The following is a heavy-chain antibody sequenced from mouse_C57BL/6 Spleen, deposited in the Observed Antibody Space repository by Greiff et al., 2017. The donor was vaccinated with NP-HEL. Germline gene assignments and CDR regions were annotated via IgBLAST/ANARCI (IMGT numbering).Heavy chain of an antibody. CDR1: GFTFSSYA. D-gene: IGHD1-1*01. Sequence: DVHLVESGEGLVKPGGSLKLSCAASGFTFSSYAMSWVRQTPEKRLEWVAYISSGGDYIYYADTVKGRFTISRDNARNTLYLQMSSLKSEDTAMYYCTRGGITTVVAPYLDVWGTGTTVTVSS. J-gene: IGHJ1*03. V-gene: IGHV5-9-1*02. CDR2: ISSGGDYI. CDR3: TRGGITTVVAPYLDV.